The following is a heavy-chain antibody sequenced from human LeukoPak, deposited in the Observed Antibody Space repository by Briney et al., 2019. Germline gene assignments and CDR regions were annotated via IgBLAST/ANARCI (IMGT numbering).Heavy chain of an antibody. CDR2: ISSSSSYI. CDR3: AKEEGWGVNVFDY. J-gene: IGHJ4*02. Sequence: GGSLRLSCAASGFTFSSYSMNWVRQAPGKGLEWVSSISSSSSYIYYADSVKGRFTISRDNAKNSLYLQMDSLSAEDTAVYYCAKEEGWGVNVFDYWGQGALVTVSS. CDR1: GFTFSSYS. D-gene: IGHD3-10*01. V-gene: IGHV3-21*01.